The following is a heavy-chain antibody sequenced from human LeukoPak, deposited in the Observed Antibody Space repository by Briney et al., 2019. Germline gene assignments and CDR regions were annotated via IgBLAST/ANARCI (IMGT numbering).Heavy chain of an antibody. CDR3: ARELNYYDSSGYCDY. CDR2: ISWNSGSI. V-gene: IGHV3-9*01. Sequence: GRSLRLSCAASGFTFDDYAMHWVRQAPGKGLEWVSGISWNSGSIGYADSVKGRFTISRDSAKNSLYLQMNSLRAEDTAVYYCARELNYYDSSGYCDYWGQGTLVTVSS. CDR1: GFTFDDYA. D-gene: IGHD3-22*01. J-gene: IGHJ4*02.